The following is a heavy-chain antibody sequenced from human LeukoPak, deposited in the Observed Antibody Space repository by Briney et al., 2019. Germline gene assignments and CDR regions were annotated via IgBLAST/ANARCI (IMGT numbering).Heavy chain of an antibody. D-gene: IGHD5-18*01. CDR2: INSDGTST. CDR3: ARGASGYSYG. J-gene: IGHJ4*02. CDR1: GFTFSSYW. Sequence: GGSLRLSCAASGFTFSSYWMHWVRQVPGKGLVWVSRINSDGTSTTYADSVKGRFTISRDNAKNTLYLQMNSLRAEDTAVYYCARGASGYSYGWGQGTLVTVSS. V-gene: IGHV3-74*01.